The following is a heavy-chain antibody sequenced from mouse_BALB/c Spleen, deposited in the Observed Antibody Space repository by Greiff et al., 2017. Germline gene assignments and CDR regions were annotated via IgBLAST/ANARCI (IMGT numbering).Heavy chain of an antibody. J-gene: IGHJ1*01. CDR2: ISYSGST. CDR1: GYSITSDYA. D-gene: IGHD1-1*01. Sequence: DVQLQESGPGLVKPSQSLSLTCTVTGYSITSDYAWNWIRQFPGNKLEWMGYISYSGSTSYNPSLKSRISITRDTSKNQFFLQLNSVTTEDTATYYCARSNYGRYWYFDVWGAGTTVTVSS. V-gene: IGHV3-2*02. CDR3: ARSNYGRYWYFDV.